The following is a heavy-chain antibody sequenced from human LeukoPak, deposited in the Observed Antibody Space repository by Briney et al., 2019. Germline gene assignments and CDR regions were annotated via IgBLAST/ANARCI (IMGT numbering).Heavy chain of an antibody. Sequence: PGGSLRLSCAASGFTFSSYAVSWVRQAPGKGLEWGSGISGSGGSTYYADSVKGRFTISRDNSKNTLYLQMNSLRTEDTAVYYCAKTPKIRGVSNFDYWGQGTLVTVSS. D-gene: IGHD5/OR15-5a*01. CDR3: AKTPKIRGVSNFDY. V-gene: IGHV3-23*01. CDR2: ISGSGGST. J-gene: IGHJ4*02. CDR1: GFTFSSYA.